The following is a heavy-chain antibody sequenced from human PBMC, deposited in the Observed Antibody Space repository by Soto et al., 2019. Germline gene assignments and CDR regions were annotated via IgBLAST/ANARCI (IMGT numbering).Heavy chain of an antibody. CDR3: VIDLVGGPKQY. CDR2: ISAYNGNT. J-gene: IGHJ4*02. CDR1: GYTFTSYG. Sequence: QVQLVQSGAEVKKPGASVKVSCKASGYTFTSYGISWVRQAPGQGLEWMGWISAYNGNTNYAQKLQGRFTMTTDTSKSTAYMELRSLRADDTAVYYCVIDLVGGPKQYWGQGTLVTVSS. D-gene: IGHD3-10*01. V-gene: IGHV1-18*01.